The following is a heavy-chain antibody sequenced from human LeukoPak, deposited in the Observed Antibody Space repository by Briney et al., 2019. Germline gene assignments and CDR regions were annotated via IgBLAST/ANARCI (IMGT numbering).Heavy chain of an antibody. CDR3: ARGGLTSSFDF. V-gene: IGHV1-69*13. D-gene: IGHD2/OR15-2a*01. CDR1: GGTFTTQA. J-gene: IGHJ4*01. Sequence: GASVKVSCKASGGTFTTQALSWLRQAPGQGLEWLGVIIPVLGPPNYAQKFQGRVTITADESTNTVSLEVAGLTSHDTAVYYCARGGLTSSFDFWGLGTLVTVSS. CDR2: IIPVLGPP.